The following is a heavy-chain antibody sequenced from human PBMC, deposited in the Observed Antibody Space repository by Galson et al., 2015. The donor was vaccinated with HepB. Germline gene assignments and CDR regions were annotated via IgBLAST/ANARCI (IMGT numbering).Heavy chain of an antibody. D-gene: IGHD3-22*01. CDR2: VYYTGTT. CDR3: ARGHDSGGP. CDR1: GASITSDF. V-gene: IGHV4-59*01. Sequence: LSLTCTVSGASITSDFWSWIRQPPGRGLEWIGYVYYTGTTRYYPSLQSRVTMSVDTSKNQFSLKLSSVTAADTAVYYCARGHDSGGPWGQGTLVPVSS. J-gene: IGHJ4*02.